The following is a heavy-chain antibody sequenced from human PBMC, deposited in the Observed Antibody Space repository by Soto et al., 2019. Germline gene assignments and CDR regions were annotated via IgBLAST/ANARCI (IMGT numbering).Heavy chain of an antibody. CDR2: INHSGST. CDR1: GGSFSGYY. D-gene: IGHD2-2*01. Sequence: PSETLSLTCAVYGGSFSGYYWSWIRQPPGKGLEWIGEINHSGSTNYNPSLKSRVTISVDTSKNQFSLKLSSVTAADTAVYYCARHKCISCSKGRNSYYYYYYMDVWGKGTTVTVSS. V-gene: IGHV4-34*01. J-gene: IGHJ6*03. CDR3: ARHKCISCSKGRNSYYYYYYMDV.